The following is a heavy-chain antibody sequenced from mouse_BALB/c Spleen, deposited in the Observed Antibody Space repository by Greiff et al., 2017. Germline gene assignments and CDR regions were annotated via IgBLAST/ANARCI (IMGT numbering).Heavy chain of an antibody. V-gene: IGHV2-2*02. CDR2: IWSGGST. Sequence: VKLMESGPGLVQPSQSLSITCTVSGFSLTSYGVHWVRQSPGKGLEWLGVIWSGGSTDYNAAFISRLSISKDNSKSQVFFKMNSLQANDTAIYYCARYYDGYYSGFAYWGQGTLVTVSA. CDR3: ARYYDGYYSGFAY. D-gene: IGHD2-3*01. CDR1: GFSLTSYG. J-gene: IGHJ3*01.